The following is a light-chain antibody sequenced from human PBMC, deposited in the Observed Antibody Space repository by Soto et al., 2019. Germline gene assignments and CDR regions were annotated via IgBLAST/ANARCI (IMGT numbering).Light chain of an antibody. J-gene: IGLJ3*02. CDR1: SNDVGGYNY. CDR3: SSYRSSYTWV. CDR2: GVI. V-gene: IGLV2-14*03. Sequence: QSALTQPASVSGSPGQSITISCTGTSNDVGGYNYVSWYQQHPGKAPKLLIYGVIDRPSGVSNRFSGSKSGNAASLAISGLQAEDEGDYYCSSYRSSYTWVFGGGTKLTVL.